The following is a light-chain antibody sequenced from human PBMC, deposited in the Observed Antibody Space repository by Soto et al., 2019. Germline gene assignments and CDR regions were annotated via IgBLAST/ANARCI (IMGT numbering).Light chain of an antibody. Sequence: QSALTQPRSVSGSPGQSVTISCTGTSSDFTGYNYVSWYQQHPGKAPKLIIYDVSKRPSGVPDRFSGSKSGNTASLTISGLQAEDEADYFCCSYAGSPVAFGGGTQLTVL. CDR2: DVS. CDR3: CSYAGSPVA. V-gene: IGLV2-11*01. J-gene: IGLJ2*01. CDR1: SSDFTGYNY.